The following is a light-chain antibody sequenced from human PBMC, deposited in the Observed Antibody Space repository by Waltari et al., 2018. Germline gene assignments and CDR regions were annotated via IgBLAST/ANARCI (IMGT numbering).Light chain of an antibody. Sequence: QSALTQPRSVSGSPGQSVTISCTGTSTDIGVSNYVSWYQQHPRKPPNPMMYDVPKRPPGVPVSFYGSKSGNTASLTISGRQAEEEADYYCCSYAGSYTGVFGTGTKVTV. CDR1: STDIGVSNY. CDR3: CSYAGSYTGV. V-gene: IGLV2-11*01. CDR2: DVP. J-gene: IGLJ1*01.